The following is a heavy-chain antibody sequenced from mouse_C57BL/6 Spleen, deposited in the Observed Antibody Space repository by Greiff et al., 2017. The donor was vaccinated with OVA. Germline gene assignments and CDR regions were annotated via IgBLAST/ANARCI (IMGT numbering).Heavy chain of an antibody. CDR2: INPNNGGT. CDR1: GYTFPDYD. J-gene: IGHJ1*03. Sequence: EVQLHQSGPELVKPGASVKISCKASGYTFPDYDMNWVKQSHGKSLEWIGDINPNNGGTSYNQKLKGKATLTVDKSSSTAYMELRSLTSEDSAVYYCESPTLLLRYPYWYFDVWGTGTTVTVSS. CDR3: ESPTLLLRYPYWYFDV. V-gene: IGHV1-26*01. D-gene: IGHD1-1*01.